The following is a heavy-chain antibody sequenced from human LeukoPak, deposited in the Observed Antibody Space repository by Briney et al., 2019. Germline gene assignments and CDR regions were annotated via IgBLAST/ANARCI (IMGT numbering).Heavy chain of an antibody. CDR2: ISGSGGGT. D-gene: IGHD2-2*01. V-gene: IGHV3-23*01. CDR1: GFTFSSYA. Sequence: GGSLRLSCAASGFTFSSYAMSWVRQAPGKGLEWVSAISGSGGGTYYADSVQGRFTISRDNSKNTLYLQMHSLRAEDTAVYYCAKDAVPAAPDYYYYGMDVWGQGTTVTVSS. J-gene: IGHJ6*02. CDR3: AKDAVPAAPDYYYYGMDV.